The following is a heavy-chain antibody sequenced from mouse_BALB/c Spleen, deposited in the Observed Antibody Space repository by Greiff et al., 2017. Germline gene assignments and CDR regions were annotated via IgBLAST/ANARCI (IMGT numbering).Heavy chain of an antibody. CDR2: IWTGGGT. Sequence: VQLVESGPGLVAPSQSLSITCTVSGFSLTSYDISWIRQPPGKGLEWLGVIWTGGGTNYNSAFMSRLSISKDNSKSQVFLKMNSLQTDDTAIYYCVRDSMDYWGQGTSVTVSS. CDR3: VRDSMDY. CDR1: GFSLTSYD. J-gene: IGHJ4*01. V-gene: IGHV2-9-2*01.